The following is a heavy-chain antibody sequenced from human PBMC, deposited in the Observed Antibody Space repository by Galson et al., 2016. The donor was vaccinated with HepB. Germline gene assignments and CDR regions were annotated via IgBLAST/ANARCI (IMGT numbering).Heavy chain of an antibody. CDR3: ARHEPYFYDSSGYADY. D-gene: IGHD3-22*01. CDR1: GYSFSTYW. V-gene: IGHV5-51*01. CDR2: IYPDDSDT. J-gene: IGHJ4*02. Sequence: QSGAEVKKPGESLKISCKGSGYSFSTYWIGWVCQRPGKGLEWMGIIYPDDSDTTYSPSFQGQVTISADRSISTAYLQWSSLEASDTAMYYCARHEPYFYDSSGYADYWGQGTLVTVSS.